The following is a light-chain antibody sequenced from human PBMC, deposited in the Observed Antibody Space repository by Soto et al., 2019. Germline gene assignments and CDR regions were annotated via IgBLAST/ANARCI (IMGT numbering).Light chain of an antibody. CDR2: DVS. V-gene: IGLV2-14*02. Sequence: QSALTQPASVSGSPGQSITISCTGTRSDIGSYNLVSWYQQHPGKAPKLIIYDVSFRPSGISDRFSGSKSGNTASLTISGLQAEDEADYFCSSYTGSSNSFGGGTKVTVL. J-gene: IGLJ3*02. CDR1: RSDIGSYNL. CDR3: SSYTGSSNS.